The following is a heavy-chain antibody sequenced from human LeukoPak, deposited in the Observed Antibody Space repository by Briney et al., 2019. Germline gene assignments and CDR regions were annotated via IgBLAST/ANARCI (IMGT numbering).Heavy chain of an antibody. V-gene: IGHV3-7*03. CDR2: IKEDGTET. CDR3: AKEGRSLQTY. Sequence: GGSLRLSCAASGFMLSSNWMSWVRLAPGKGLEWVANIKEDGTETYYVDSVKGRFTISRDNAKNSLYLQMNSLRVEDTAVYYCAKEGRSLQTYWGQGTLVTVSS. D-gene: IGHD5-24*01. CDR1: GFMLSSNW. J-gene: IGHJ4*02.